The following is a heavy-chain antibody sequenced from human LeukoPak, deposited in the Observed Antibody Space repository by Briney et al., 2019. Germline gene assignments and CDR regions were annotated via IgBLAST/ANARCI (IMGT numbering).Heavy chain of an antibody. J-gene: IGHJ3*02. CDR1: GDSISSSSYY. V-gene: IGHV4-39*07. Sequence: LETLSLTCTVSGDSISSSSYYWGWIRQPPGKELEWIGSIYYSGSTYYNPSLNSRVTISVDTSKNQFSLKLSSVAAADTAVYYCARDYLGGNPDAFDIWGQGRMVTVFS. CDR2: IYYSGST. CDR3: ARDYLGGNPDAFDI. D-gene: IGHD4-23*01.